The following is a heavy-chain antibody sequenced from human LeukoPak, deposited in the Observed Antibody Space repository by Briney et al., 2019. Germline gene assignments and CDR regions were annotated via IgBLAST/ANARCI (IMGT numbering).Heavy chain of an antibody. J-gene: IGHJ4*02. CDR3: AKGPFYYYDSSGFLPLDY. CDR2: LSGSGGST. CDR1: GFIFSIYA. Sequence: GGSLRLSCAASGFIFSIYAMSWVRQAPGKGLEWVPGLSGSGGSTYYADSVKGRFTISRDNSKNTLYLQMNSLRAEDTAVYHCAKGPFYYYDSSGFLPLDYWGQGTLVTVSS. D-gene: IGHD3-22*01. V-gene: IGHV3-23*01.